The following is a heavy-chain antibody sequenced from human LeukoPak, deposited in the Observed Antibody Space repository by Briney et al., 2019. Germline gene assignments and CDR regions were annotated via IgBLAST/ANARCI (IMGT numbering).Heavy chain of an antibody. V-gene: IGHV3-7*01. D-gene: IGHD2-2*01. CDR1: GFTFSSYW. CDR3: ARDPKQDIVVVPALGWFDH. J-gene: IGHJ5*02. Sequence: GGSLRLSCAASGFTFSSYWMSWVRQAPGKGLEWVANIKQDGSEKYYVDSVKGRFTISRDNAKNSLYLQMNSLRAEDTAVYYWARDPKQDIVVVPALGWFDHWGQGTLVTVSS. CDR2: IKQDGSEK.